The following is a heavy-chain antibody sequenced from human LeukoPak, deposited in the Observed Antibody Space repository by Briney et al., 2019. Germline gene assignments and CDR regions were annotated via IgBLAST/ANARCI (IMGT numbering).Heavy chain of an antibody. V-gene: IGHV3-7*01. CDR2: IKQDGTAK. CDR1: GFTFSRYW. D-gene: IGHD4-17*01. Sequence: GGSLRLSCAASGFTFSRYWMSWVRQAPGKGLEWVANIKQDGTAKDYVDSVRGRFTISRDNAKSLVYLQMNSLRVEDTAVYYCGRYPPDYGDPPPYWGQGTLVTVSS. CDR3: GRYPPDYGDPPPY. J-gene: IGHJ4*02.